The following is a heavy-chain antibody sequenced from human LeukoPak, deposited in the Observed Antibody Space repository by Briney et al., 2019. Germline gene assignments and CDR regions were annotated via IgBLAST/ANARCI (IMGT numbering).Heavy chain of an antibody. CDR1: GFTVTSNY. V-gene: IGHV3-23*01. D-gene: IGHD7-27*01. Sequence: GGSLRLSCAASGFTVTSNYMSWVRQAPGKGLEWVSTISSSGGSTYYADSMRGRFTISRDNSKNTLDLQMNSLRAEDTAVYYCARDRNQNWEIDYWGQGTLVTVSS. CDR3: ARDRNQNWEIDY. J-gene: IGHJ4*02. CDR2: ISSSGGST.